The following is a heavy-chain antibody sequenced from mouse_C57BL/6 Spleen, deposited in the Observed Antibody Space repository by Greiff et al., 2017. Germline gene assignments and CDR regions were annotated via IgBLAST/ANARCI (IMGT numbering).Heavy chain of an antibody. CDR3: ARGTTRDY. CDR1: GYTFTSYW. J-gene: IGHJ2*01. Sequence: QVQLQQPGAELVKPGASVKLSCKASGYTFTSYWMQWVKQRPGQGLEWIGEIDPSDSYTNYNQKFKGKATLTVDTSSSTAYMQLSSLPSEDSAVYYCARGTTRDYWGQGTTLTVSS. D-gene: IGHD1-1*01. V-gene: IGHV1-50*01. CDR2: IDPSDSYT.